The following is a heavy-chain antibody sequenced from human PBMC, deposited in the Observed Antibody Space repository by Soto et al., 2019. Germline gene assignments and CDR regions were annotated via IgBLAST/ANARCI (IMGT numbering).Heavy chain of an antibody. D-gene: IGHD2-15*01. CDR1: GYTLTSYY. V-gene: IGHV1-46*01. CDR3: ARGYCSGDSCYYFDY. Sequence: ASVKVSCKASGYTLTSYYMHWVRQAPGQGLEWMGIINPSGGTTSYAQKFQGRVTMTRDTSTSTVYMELSSLRSEDTAVYYCARGYCSGDSCYYFDYWGQGALVTVSS. CDR2: INPSGGTT. J-gene: IGHJ4*02.